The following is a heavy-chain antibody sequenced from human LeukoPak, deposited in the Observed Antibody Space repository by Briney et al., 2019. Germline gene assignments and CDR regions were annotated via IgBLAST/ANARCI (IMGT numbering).Heavy chain of an antibody. V-gene: IGHV4-4*07. CDR3: ATTSPKRGDRSLDC. D-gene: IGHD3-16*01. CDR2: MSSGGGA. Sequence: SETLSLTCTVSGGSISVDYWDWVWQPAGEGLEWIGRMSSGGGANYDPSLKHRVIMSVETSKNQGSLKLTSLTAADTAVYYCATTSPKRGDRSLDCWAQGPLVSVPS. J-gene: IGHJ4*02. CDR1: GGSISVDY.